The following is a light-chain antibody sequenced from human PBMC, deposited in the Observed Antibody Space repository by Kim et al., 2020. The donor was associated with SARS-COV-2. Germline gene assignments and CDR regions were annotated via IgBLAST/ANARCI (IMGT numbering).Light chain of an antibody. CDR3: QQYSSSRP. CDR2: GAS. Sequence: EIVLTQSPGTLSLSPGERATLSCRASQSVSSSYFAWYQQTPGQAPRLLIYGASSRATGIPDRFSGSGSGTDFTLTISRLEPEDFAVYYCQQYSSSRPFGGGTKVDIK. V-gene: IGKV3-20*01. CDR1: QSVSSSY. J-gene: IGKJ4*01.